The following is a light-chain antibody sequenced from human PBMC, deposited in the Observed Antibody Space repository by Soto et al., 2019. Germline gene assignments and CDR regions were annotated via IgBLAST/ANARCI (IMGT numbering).Light chain of an antibody. V-gene: IGKV2-28*01. J-gene: IGKJ1*01. CDR3: MQALQAPLT. Sequence: TVMSQSPLSLPVTPGEPASISCSCSHSLLNSNGYNYLDWYLQKPGQSPQLLIYLGSSRASGAPDRFSGSGSGTDFTLTISRVEAEDVGFYYCMQALQAPLTFGQGTKV. CDR1: HSLLNSNGYNY. CDR2: LGS.